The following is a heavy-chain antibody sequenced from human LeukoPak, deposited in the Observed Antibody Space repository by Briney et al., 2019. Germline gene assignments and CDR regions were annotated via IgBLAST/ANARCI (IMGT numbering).Heavy chain of an antibody. J-gene: IGHJ6*03. V-gene: IGHV4-39*07. CDR1: GFTFSSYW. Sequence: PGGSLRLSCAASGFTFSSYWMSWVRQAPGKGLEWIGSIYYSGSTYYNPSLKSRVTISVDTSKNQFSLKLSSVTAADTAVYYCARGRICSSTSCYVWYYYYYMDVWGKGTTVTVSS. CDR2: IYYSGST. D-gene: IGHD2-2*01. CDR3: ARGRICSSTSCYVWYYYYYMDV.